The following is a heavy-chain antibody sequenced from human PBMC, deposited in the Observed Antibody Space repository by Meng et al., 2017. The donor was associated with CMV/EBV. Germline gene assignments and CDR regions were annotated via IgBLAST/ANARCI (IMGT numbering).Heavy chain of an antibody. V-gene: IGHV3-64*02. J-gene: IGHJ4*02. CDR3: ARDGYCSSTSCYAVAY. CDR1: GFTFSSYA. CDR2: ISSNGGST. D-gene: IGHD2-2*03. Sequence: GGSLRLSCAASGFTFSSYAMHWVRQAPGKGLEYVSAISSNGGSTYYADSVKGRFTISRDNSKNTLYLQMNSLRAEDTAVYYCARDGYCSSTSCYAVAYWGQGTLVTVSS.